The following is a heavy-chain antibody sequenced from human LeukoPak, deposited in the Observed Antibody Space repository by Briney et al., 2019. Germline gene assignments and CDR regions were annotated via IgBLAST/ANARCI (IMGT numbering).Heavy chain of an antibody. Sequence: SETLSLTCTVSGASISSNNYYWTWIRQHPEKGLEWIGYIRYSGSTSYNPSLESRLTISLDTSENQFSLKLSSVTAADTAVYYCARYIISMVRGMDYWGQGTLVTVSS. CDR1: GASISSNNYY. V-gene: IGHV4-31*03. CDR3: ARYIISMVRGMDY. J-gene: IGHJ4*02. D-gene: IGHD3-10*01. CDR2: IRYSGST.